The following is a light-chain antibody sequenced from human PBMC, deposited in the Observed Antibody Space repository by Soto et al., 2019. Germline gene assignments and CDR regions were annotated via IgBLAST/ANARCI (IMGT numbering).Light chain of an antibody. CDR2: GAS. Sequence: IVLPQSPSTLSLSPGEAATLSCRASQSVGSFLAWYQQEPGQAPRLLIYGASTRATGIPARFSGSGSGTEFTLTISSLQSEDFAVYYCQQYGSSPWTFGQGTKVDIK. CDR1: QSVGSF. J-gene: IGKJ1*01. CDR3: QQYGSSPWT. V-gene: IGKV3-15*01.